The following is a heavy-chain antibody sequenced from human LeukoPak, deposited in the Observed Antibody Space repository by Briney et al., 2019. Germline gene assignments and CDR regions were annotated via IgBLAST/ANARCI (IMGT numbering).Heavy chain of an antibody. J-gene: IGHJ3*02. Sequence: PSETLSLTCTVSGYSISSGYYWSWIRQPPGKGLEWIGYIYYSRSTNYNPSLKSRVTISVDTSKNRFSLKLSSVTAADTAVYYCARLGLQPLHDAFDIWGQGTMVTVSS. D-gene: IGHD3-16*01. CDR2: IYYSRST. CDR3: ARLGLQPLHDAFDI. CDR1: GYSISSGYY. V-gene: IGHV4-38-2*02.